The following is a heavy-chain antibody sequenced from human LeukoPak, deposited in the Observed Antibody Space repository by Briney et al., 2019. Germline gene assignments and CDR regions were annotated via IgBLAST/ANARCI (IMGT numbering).Heavy chain of an antibody. CDR1: GFTFSSYA. CDR2: ISYDGSNK. D-gene: IGHD6-19*01. J-gene: IGHJ6*02. CDR3: ARDILAVALNPYYCYGMDV. Sequence: GRSLRLSCAASGFTFSSYAMHWVRQAPGKGLEWVAVISYDGSNKYYADSVKGRFTISRDNSKNTLYLQMNSLRAEDTAVYYCARDILAVALNPYYCYGMDVWGQGTTVTVSS. V-gene: IGHV3-30*04.